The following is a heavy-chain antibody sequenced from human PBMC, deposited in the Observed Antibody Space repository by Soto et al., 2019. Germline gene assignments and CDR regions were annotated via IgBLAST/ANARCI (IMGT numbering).Heavy chain of an antibody. Sequence: PSETLSLTCAVSGGSISSGGYSWSWIRQPPGKGLEWIGYIYHSGSTYYNPSLKSRVTISVDTSKNQFSLKLSSVTAADTAVYYWARNLFGWGIWFDPWGQENLVTVSS. CDR2: IYHSGST. CDR1: GGSISSGGYS. D-gene: IGHD3-10*02. J-gene: IGHJ5*02. CDR3: ARNLFGWGIWFDP. V-gene: IGHV4-30-2*02.